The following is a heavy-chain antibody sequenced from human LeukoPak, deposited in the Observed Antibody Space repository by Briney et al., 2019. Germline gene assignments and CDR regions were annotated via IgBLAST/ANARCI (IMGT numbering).Heavy chain of an antibody. D-gene: IGHD5-12*01. CDR2: ISSSSSYI. Sequence: PGGSLRLSCAASGFTFSSYSMNWVRQAPGKGLEWVSSISSSSSYIYYADSVKGRFTISRDNAKNSLYLQMNSLRAEDTAVYYCARDHPRRGYSGYGIDYWGQGTLVTVSS. V-gene: IGHV3-21*01. CDR1: GFTFSSYS. J-gene: IGHJ4*02. CDR3: ARDHPRRGYSGYGIDY.